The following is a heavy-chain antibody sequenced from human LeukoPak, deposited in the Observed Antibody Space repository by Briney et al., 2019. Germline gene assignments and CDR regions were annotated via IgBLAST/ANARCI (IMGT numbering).Heavy chain of an antibody. D-gene: IGHD6-19*01. J-gene: IGHJ4*02. CDR1: GFTFSSYA. CDR3: AKDDRLVWYSSGWYYFDY. CDR2: ISYDGSNK. V-gene: IGHV3-30-3*01. Sequence: PGRSLRLSCAASGFTFSSYAMPWVRQAPGKGLEWVAVISYDGSNKYYADSVKGRFTISRDNSKNTLYLQMNSLRAEDTAVYYCAKDDRLVWYSSGWYYFDYWGQGTLVTVSS.